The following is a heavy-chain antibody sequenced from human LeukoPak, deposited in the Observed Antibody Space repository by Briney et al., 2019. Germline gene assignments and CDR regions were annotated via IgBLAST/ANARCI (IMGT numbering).Heavy chain of an antibody. CDR1: GGSFSDYY. CDR3: ARRWNYGRNYYIDV. CDR2: INDSGRT. Sequence: SETLSLTCAVYGGSFSDYYWSWIRQTPGKGMEWIGEINDSGRTNYNPSLMSRVTVSVDTSKNQFSLRLTSVTATDTAVYYCARRWNYGRNYYIDVWGKGATVSVSS. D-gene: IGHD1-7*01. V-gene: IGHV4-34*01. J-gene: IGHJ6*03.